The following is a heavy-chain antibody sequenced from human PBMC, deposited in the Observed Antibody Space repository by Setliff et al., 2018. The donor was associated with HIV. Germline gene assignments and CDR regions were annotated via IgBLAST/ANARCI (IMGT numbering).Heavy chain of an antibody. V-gene: IGHV4-59*01. CDR1: GGSISSYY. CDR2: IYYSGST. CDR3: ARSEGIAWFY. D-gene: IGHD3-9*01. Sequence: SETLSLTCTVSGGSISSYYWSWIRQPPGKGLEWIGYIYYSGSTNYNPSLKSRVTISVDTSKNQFSLKLSSVTAADTAVYYCARSEGIAWFYWGQGTLVTVSS. J-gene: IGHJ4*02.